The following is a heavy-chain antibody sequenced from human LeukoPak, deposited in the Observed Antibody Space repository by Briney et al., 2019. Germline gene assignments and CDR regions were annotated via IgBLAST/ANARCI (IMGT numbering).Heavy chain of an antibody. CDR2: IYSGGST. CDR3: ARDRSGSYPDY. Sequence: GGSLRLSCAASGFTVSSNYMSWVRQAPGKGLEWVSVIYSGGSTYYADSVKGRFTISRDNSKNTLYLQMNSLRAEDTAVYYCARDRSGSYPDYWGQGTLVTVSS. D-gene: IGHD1-26*01. V-gene: IGHV3-66*01. CDR1: GFTVSSNY. J-gene: IGHJ4*02.